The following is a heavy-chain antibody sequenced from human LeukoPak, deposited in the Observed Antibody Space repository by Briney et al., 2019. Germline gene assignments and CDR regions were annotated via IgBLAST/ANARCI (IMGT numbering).Heavy chain of an antibody. J-gene: IGHJ4*02. D-gene: IGHD6-13*01. CDR1: GFMFSSYS. CDR2: ISSSSSYI. Sequence: PGGSLRLSCAASGFMFSSYSMNWVRQGPGKGLEWVSSISSSSSYIYYADSVKGRFTISRDNAKNSLYLRMNSLRAEDTAVYYCARVSRRDSSSWYEDYWGQGTLVTVSS. CDR3: ARVSRRDSSSWYEDY. V-gene: IGHV3-21*01.